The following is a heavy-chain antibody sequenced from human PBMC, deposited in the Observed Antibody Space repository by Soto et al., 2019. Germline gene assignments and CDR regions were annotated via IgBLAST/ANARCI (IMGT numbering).Heavy chain of an antibody. V-gene: IGHV4-31*03. Sequence: QVQLQESGPGLVKPSQTLSLTCTVSGDSINNGDCYWSWLRQLPGKGLEWIGYIYYSGTKYYNPSTKRRVSPSVYTSENQFSLKLTSATAADTAVCYCARENMDVSGGINAFDVWGQGTVVT. D-gene: IGHD2-15*01. J-gene: IGHJ3*01. CDR1: GDSINNGDCY. CDR2: IYYSGTK. CDR3: ARENMDVSGGINAFDV.